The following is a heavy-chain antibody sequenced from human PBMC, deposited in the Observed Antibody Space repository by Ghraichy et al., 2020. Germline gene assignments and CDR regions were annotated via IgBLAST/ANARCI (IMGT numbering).Heavy chain of an antibody. CDR1: GFSITRGSY. CDR3: GRADTVTTEYDS. D-gene: IGHD4-17*01. V-gene: IGHV4-38-2*02. CDR2: IYHNGNT. Sequence: SETLSLTCTVAGFSITRGSYLGWIRQPPGKGLEWIGNIYHNGNTYYKPSLRSRVTMSVDTAKNQFSLTLNSVTAADTAVYYCGRADTVTTEYDSWGPGTLVTVSS. J-gene: IGHJ4*02.